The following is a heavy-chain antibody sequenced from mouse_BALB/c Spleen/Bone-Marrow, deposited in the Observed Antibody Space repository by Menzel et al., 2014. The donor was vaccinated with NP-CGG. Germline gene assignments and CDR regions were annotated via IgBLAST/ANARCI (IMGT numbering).Heavy chain of an antibody. J-gene: IGHJ3*01. CDR2: IRNKANGYTT. Sequence: EVQRVESGGGLVQPGGSLRLSCATSGFTFTDYYMSWVRQPPGKALEWLVFIRNKANGYTTEYSASVKGRFTISRDNSQSILYLQMNTLRAEDSATYYCARDYGNYVRFAYWGQGTLVTVSA. CDR1: GFTFTDYY. D-gene: IGHD2-1*01. V-gene: IGHV7-3*02. CDR3: ARDYGNYVRFAY.